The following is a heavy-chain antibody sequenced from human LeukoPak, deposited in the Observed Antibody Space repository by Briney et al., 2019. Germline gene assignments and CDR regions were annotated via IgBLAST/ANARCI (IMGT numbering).Heavy chain of an antibody. V-gene: IGHV7-4-1*01. CDR3: ARDQEGYCSSTSCSLSYYFDY. Sequence: GASVKVSCKASGYTFTSYAMNWVRQAPGQGLEWMGWINTNTGNPTYAQGFTGRFVFSLDTSVSTAYLQICSLKAADTAVYYCARDQEGYCSSTSCSLSYYFDYWGQGTLVTVSS. D-gene: IGHD2-2*01. CDR1: GYTFTSYA. J-gene: IGHJ4*02. CDR2: INTNTGNP.